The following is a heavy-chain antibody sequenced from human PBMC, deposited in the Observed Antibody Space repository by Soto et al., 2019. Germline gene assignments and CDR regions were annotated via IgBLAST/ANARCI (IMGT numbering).Heavy chain of an antibody. CDR2: IYHVGFT. D-gene: IGHD2-2*01. CDR1: GASVSSSHW. Sequence: QVHLQESGPGLVKPSGTLSLTCAVSGASVSSSHWWTWVRQPPGKGLEWIGGIYHVGFTSYTPSLQNRVSKSIDQSTNQFSLKLSSVTAADTAVYYCARVRPPTRTRPAAVLYYFAYWGQGTLVTVSS. CDR3: ARVRPPTRTRPAAVLYYFAY. J-gene: IGHJ4*02. V-gene: IGHV4-4*02.